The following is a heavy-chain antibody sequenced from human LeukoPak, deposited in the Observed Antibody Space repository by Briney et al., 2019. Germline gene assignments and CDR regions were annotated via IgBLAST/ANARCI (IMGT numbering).Heavy chain of an antibody. J-gene: IGHJ4*01. Sequence: PSETLSLTCTVSGGSISSRTDYWGWIRQPPGKGLEWIASIYYSGSTSYNPSLKSRVTISVDTSKNQFSLKLSSVTAADTAVYYCARGARLRGYRYGQINLDYGGQGTLVNVSS. CDR1: GGSISSRTDY. V-gene: IGHV4-39*01. CDR2: IYYSGST. D-gene: IGHD5-18*01. CDR3: ARGARLRGYRYGQINLDY.